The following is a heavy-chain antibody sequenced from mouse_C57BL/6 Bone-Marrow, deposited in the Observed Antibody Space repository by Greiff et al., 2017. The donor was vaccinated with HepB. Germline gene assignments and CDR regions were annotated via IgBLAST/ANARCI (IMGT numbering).Heavy chain of an antibody. Sequence: SGAELVRPGASVTLSCKASGYTFTDYEMHWVKQTPVHGLEWIGAIDPETGGTAYNQKFKGKAILTADKSSSTAYMELRSLTSEDSAVYYCTRKRDYYGSSYDWYFDVWGTGTTVTVSS. J-gene: IGHJ1*03. V-gene: IGHV1-15*01. CDR1: GYTFTDYE. D-gene: IGHD1-1*01. CDR3: TRKRDYYGSSYDWYFDV. CDR2: IDPETGGT.